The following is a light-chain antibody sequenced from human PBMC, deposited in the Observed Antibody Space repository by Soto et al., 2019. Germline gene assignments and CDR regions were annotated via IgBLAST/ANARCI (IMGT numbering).Light chain of an antibody. V-gene: IGKV3-15*01. CDR3: HQYNNWPVT. Sequence: ETVMTQSPATLSVSPGERATLSCRASQSVSSDLAWYQEKPGQAPRLLIYGASTRVTGVPARFSGSGSGTEFTPTNSSLQSEDFAIYYCHQYNNWPVTFGGGTKVEIK. CDR1: QSVSSD. CDR2: GAS. J-gene: IGKJ4*01.